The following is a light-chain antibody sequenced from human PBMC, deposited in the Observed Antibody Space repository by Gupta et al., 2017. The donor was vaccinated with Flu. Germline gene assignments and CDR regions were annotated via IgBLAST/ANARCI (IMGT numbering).Light chain of an antibody. CDR3: SSYTSISTFYV. CDR1: SSDVGLSDS. J-gene: IGLJ1*01. Sequence: QSALTQPASVSGSLGQSITISCTGSSSDVGLSDSVSWYQQLPGTAPTLLIYDVSSRPSGVSGRFSCSKSGNTASLPLSGLQAEDETEDYCSSYTSISTFYVFGTGTKVTVL. CDR2: DVS. V-gene: IGLV2-14*03.